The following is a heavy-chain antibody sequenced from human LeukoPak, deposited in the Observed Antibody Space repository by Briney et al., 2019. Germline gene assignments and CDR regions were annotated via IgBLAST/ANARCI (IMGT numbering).Heavy chain of an antibody. J-gene: IGHJ4*02. CDR1: GFTFTSFW. D-gene: IGHD2-15*01. Sequence: GSLRLSCAASGFTFTSFWMSWVRQPPGKGLEWIGEIYYSGSIKYNPSLESRVTISVDKSKNQFSLNLSSVTAADTAVYFCARDPYCIGGGCYHRFESWGQGTLVTVSS. V-gene: IGHV4-4*01. CDR2: IYYSGSI. CDR3: ARDPYCIGGGCYHRFES.